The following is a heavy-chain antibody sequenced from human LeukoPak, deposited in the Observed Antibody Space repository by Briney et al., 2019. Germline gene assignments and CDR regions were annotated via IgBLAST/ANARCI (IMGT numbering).Heavy chain of an antibody. CDR1: GGSFSRYY. CDR3: ARGATISETGYFDF. CDR2: TDHRGDT. J-gene: IGHJ4*03. D-gene: IGHD5-24*01. Sequence: SETLSLTCAVYGGSFSRYYWSWIRQSPGKGLEWIAETDHRGDTNYNPSVKSRVTISVDTSKNQFSLKVRSVSAADTAVYYCARGATISETGYFDFWGQGTPVTVSS. V-gene: IGHV4-34*01.